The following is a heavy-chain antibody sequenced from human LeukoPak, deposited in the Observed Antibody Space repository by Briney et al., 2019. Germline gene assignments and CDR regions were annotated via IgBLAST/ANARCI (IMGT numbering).Heavy chain of an antibody. J-gene: IGHJ4*02. CDR3: AKDISSGYYFDY. D-gene: IGHD3-22*01. CDR2: ISGDDGST. V-gene: IGHV3-23*01. CDR1: GFTFSTYG. Sequence: QPGGSLRLSYAASGFTFSTYGLSWVRQAPGRGLEWIAAISGDDGSTSHIDSVKGRFTISRDNSKNTPYLQMNSLRAEDTALYYCAKDISSGYYFDYWGQGTLVTVSS.